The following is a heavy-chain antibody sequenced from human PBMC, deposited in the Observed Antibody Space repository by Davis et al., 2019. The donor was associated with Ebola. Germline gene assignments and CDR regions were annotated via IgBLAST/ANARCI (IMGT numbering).Heavy chain of an antibody. CDR3: ASSERNGWPDFDY. D-gene: IGHD6-19*01. CDR1: GYTFTNYG. V-gene: IGHV1-2*06. CDR2: INPNSGGT. J-gene: IGHJ4*02. Sequence: ASVKVSCKASGYTFTNYGITWVRQAPGQGLEWMGRINPNSGGTNYAQKFQGRVTMTRDTSISTAYMELSRLRSDDTAVYYCASSERNGWPDFDYWGQGTLVTVSS.